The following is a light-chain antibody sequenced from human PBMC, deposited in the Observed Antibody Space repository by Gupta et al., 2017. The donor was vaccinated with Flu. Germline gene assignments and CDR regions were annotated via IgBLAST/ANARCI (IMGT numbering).Light chain of an antibody. CDR3: SSYAGSDKDV. CDR2: EVS. CDR1: SSDVGGFNY. J-gene: IGLJ1*01. V-gene: IGLV2-8*01. Sequence: LTISCTGTSSDVGGFNYVSWYQQPPGKAPKLMIYEVSQRPSGVPDRFSVSKSGYTASLTVSVLQAEDEADYYCSSYAGSDKDVFGTGTKVTVL.